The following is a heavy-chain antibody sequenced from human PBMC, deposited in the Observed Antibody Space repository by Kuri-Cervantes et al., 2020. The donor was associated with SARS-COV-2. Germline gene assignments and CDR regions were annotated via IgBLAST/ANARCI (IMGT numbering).Heavy chain of an antibody. V-gene: IGHV4-59*05. J-gene: IGHJ2*01. CDR3: ARHYITRYFDL. D-gene: IGHD2-2*01. Sequence: ESLKISCTVSGGSISSYYWSWIRQPPGKGLEWIGSIYYSGSTYYNPSLKSRVTISVDTSKNQFSLKLSSVTAADTAVYYCARHYITRYFDLWGRGTLVTVSS. CDR1: GGSISSYY. CDR2: IYYSGST.